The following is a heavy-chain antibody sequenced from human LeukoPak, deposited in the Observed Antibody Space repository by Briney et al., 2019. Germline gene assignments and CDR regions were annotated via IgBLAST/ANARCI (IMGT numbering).Heavy chain of an antibody. D-gene: IGHD4-23*01. V-gene: IGHV4-31*03. CDR3: ARGVTTTLYGGNGYYYYYYMDV. CDR1: GGSISSGGYY. CDR2: IYYSGST. J-gene: IGHJ6*03. Sequence: SETLSLTCTVSGGSISSGGYYWSWIRQHPGKGLEWIGYIYYSGSTYYNPSLRSRVTISVDTSKNQFSLKLSSVTAADTAVYYCARGVTTTLYGGNGYYYYYYMDVWGKGTTVTVSS.